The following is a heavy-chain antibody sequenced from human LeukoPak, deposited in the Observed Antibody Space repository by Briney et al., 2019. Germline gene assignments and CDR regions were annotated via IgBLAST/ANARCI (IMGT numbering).Heavy chain of an antibody. Sequence: GRSLRLSCAASGFTFDDYAMHWVRQAPGKGLEWASGISWNSGSIGYADSVKGRFTISRDNAKNSLYLQMNSLRAEDTALYYCAKGGYSSGWSKFDYWGQGTLVTVSS. CDR1: GFTFDDYA. D-gene: IGHD6-19*01. J-gene: IGHJ4*02. CDR2: ISWNSGSI. CDR3: AKGGYSSGWSKFDY. V-gene: IGHV3-9*01.